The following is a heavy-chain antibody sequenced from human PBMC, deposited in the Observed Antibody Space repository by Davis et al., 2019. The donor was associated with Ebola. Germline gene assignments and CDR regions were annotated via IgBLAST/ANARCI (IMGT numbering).Heavy chain of an antibody. D-gene: IGHD6-19*01. CDR1: GFIFSSYA. Sequence: PGGSLRLSCSASGFIFSSYAMHWVRQAPGKGLEYVSAVNFDGDKTYYADSVKGRFTISRDNSKNTVHLQMDGLRSDDTAVYYCVKTGSGWSHSYDYWGQGILVTVSS. V-gene: IGHV3-64*03. CDR2: VNFDGDKT. J-gene: IGHJ4*02. CDR3: VKTGSGWSHSYDY.